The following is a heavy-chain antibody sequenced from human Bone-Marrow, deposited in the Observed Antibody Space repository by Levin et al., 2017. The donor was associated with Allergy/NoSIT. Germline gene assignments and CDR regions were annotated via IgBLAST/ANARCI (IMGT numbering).Heavy chain of an antibody. CDR3: ARGHSVYSGYDSPPNDY. D-gene: IGHD5-12*01. V-gene: IGHV1-2*02. Sequence: ASVKVSCKASGYTFTGYYMHWVRQAPGQGLEWMGWINPNSGGTNYAQKFQGRVTMTRDTSISTAYMELSRLRSDDTAVYYCARGHSVYSGYDSPPNDYWGQGTLVTVSS. J-gene: IGHJ4*02. CDR1: GYTFTGYY. CDR2: INPNSGGT.